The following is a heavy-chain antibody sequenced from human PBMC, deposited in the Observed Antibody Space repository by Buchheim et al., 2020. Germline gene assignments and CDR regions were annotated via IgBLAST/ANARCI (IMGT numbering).Heavy chain of an antibody. D-gene: IGHD5-12*01. J-gene: IGHJ4*02. Sequence: QAQLQESGPGLVKPSQTLSLTCSVFGGSMTGGTYYWTWIRQRPGKGLEWIGYVFETGTTSYNPSLKSRVLISRATSTSEFSMRLTSVTAADTAVYYCARANIVVSRTDHYFDSWGQGSL. CDR1: GGSMTGGTYY. V-gene: IGHV4-31*03. CDR3: ARANIVVSRTDHYFDS. CDR2: VFETGTT.